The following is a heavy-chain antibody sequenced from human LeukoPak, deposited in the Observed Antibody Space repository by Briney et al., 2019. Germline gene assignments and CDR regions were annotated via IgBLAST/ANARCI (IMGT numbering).Heavy chain of an antibody. CDR2: INPNSGGT. CDR3: ARDRQLGDNWFDP. D-gene: IGHD6-13*01. V-gene: IGHV1-2*02. J-gene: IGHJ5*02. Sequence: GASVKVSCEASGYTFTGYYLHWVRQAPGQGLEWMGWINPNSGGTNYAQKFQGRVTMTRDTSISTAYMELSRLRSDDTAVYYCARDRQLGDNWFDPWGQGTLVTVSS. CDR1: GYTFTGYY.